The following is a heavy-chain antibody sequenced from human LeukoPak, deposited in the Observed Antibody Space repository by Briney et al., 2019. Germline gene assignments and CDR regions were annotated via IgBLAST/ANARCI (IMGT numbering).Heavy chain of an antibody. V-gene: IGHV3-23*01. CDR2: ISGSGGST. CDR3: ARDQRTYDSNWHAFDI. J-gene: IGHJ3*02. CDR1: GFTFSSYA. Sequence: PGGSLRLSCAASGFTFSSYAMSWVRQAPGKGLEWVSAISGSGGSTYYADSVKGRFTISRDNAKNSLYLQMNSLRAEDTAVYYCARDQRTYDSNWHAFDIWGQGTMVTVSS. D-gene: IGHD3-22*01.